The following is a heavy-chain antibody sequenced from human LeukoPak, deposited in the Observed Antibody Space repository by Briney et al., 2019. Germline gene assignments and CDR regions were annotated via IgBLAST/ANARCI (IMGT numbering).Heavy chain of an antibody. D-gene: IGHD3-10*02. CDR3: ARLMFPTFYFDY. Sequence: PSETLSLTCAVSGGSFSGFYWSWIRQPPGKGLEWIGEINHSGRTNYNPSLKSRVTMSVDTSKSQFSLKLSSVTAADTAVYYCARLMFPTFYFDYWGQGTLVTVSS. V-gene: IGHV4-34*01. CDR1: GGSFSGFY. J-gene: IGHJ4*02. CDR2: INHSGRT.